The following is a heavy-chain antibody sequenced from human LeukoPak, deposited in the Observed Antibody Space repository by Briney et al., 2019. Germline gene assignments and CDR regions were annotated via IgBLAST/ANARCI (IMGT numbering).Heavy chain of an antibody. V-gene: IGHV4-34*01. D-gene: IGHD3-16*02. CDR3: ARGTPYYDYVWGSYRPDAFDI. CDR2: ISNSGST. CDR1: GGSFSGYY. J-gene: IGHJ3*02. Sequence: SETLSLTCAVYGGSFSGYYWSWIRQPPGKGLEWIGEISNSGSTNYNPSLKSRVTITVDTSKNQFSLKLSSVTAADTAVYYCARGTPYYDYVWGSYRPDAFDIWGQGTMVTVSS.